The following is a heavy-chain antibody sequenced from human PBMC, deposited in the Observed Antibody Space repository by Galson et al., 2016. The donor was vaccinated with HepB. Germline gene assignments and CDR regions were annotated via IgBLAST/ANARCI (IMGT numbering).Heavy chain of an antibody. J-gene: IGHJ4*02. CDR1: GGSISPYY. CDR3: ARIHRYCSGGSCYVNDY. Sequence: SETLSLTCTVSGGSISPYYWGWLRQPPGRGLEWIGYIFHSGTTKYIPSLASRVTIILDTSKNQFSLKLSSVTAADTAVYYCARIHRYCSGGSCYVNDYWGQGTLVTVSS. CDR2: IFHSGTT. D-gene: IGHD2-15*01. V-gene: IGHV4-59*01.